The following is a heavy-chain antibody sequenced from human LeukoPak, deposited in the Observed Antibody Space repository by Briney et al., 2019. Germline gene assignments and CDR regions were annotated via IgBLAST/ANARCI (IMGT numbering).Heavy chain of an antibody. CDR2: ISYDGSNK. CDR1: GFTFSSYG. CDR3: AKDHLAGYSYGGYYFDY. Sequence: PGRSLRLSCAASGFTFSSYGMHWVRQAPGKGLEWVAVISYDGSNKYYADSVKGRFTISRDNSKNTLYLQMSSLRGEDTAVYYCAKDHLAGYSYGGYYFDYWGQGTLVTVSS. D-gene: IGHD5-18*01. J-gene: IGHJ4*02. V-gene: IGHV3-30*18.